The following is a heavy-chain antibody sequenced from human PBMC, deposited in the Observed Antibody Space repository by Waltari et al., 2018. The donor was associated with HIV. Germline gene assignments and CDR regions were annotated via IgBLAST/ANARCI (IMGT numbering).Heavy chain of an antibody. CDR2: ISSKSDPR. Sequence: EVQLVESGGGSVRPGGSLRLYCAASGFSFNTYAMNWARQAPGKGLEWVTYISSKSDPRDDADSVKGRFTISRDNAKNSLYLQMNSLRDDDTAVYYCARGLHRGGHYFGMDVWGRGTTVIVSS. CDR1: GFSFNTYA. D-gene: IGHD3-9*01. CDR3: ARGLHRGGHYFGMDV. J-gene: IGHJ6*02. V-gene: IGHV3-48*02.